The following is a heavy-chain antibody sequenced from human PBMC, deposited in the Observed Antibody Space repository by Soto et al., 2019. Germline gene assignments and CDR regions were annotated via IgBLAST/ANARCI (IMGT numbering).Heavy chain of an antibody. V-gene: IGHV4-59*01. D-gene: IGHD3-22*01. Sequence: QVQLQESGPGLVKPSETLSLTCTVSGGSISSYYWSWIRQPPGKGLEWIGYIYYSGSTNYNPSLKSRVTISVDTSKNQFSLKLSSVTAADTAVYYCARVGYYYDSSGYHDAFDIWGQGTTVTVSS. CDR3: ARVGYYYDSSGYHDAFDI. CDR1: GGSISSYY. CDR2: IYYSGST. J-gene: IGHJ3*02.